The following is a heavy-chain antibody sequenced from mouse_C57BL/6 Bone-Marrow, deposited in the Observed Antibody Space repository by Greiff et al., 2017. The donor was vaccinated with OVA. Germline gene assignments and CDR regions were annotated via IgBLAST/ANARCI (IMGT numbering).Heavy chain of an antibody. D-gene: IGHD2-3*01. J-gene: IGHJ3*01. CDR2: ISNGGGST. Sequence: EVKLVESGGGLVQPGGSLKLSCAASGFTFSDYYMYWVRQTPEKRLEWVAYISNGGGSTYYPDTVKGRFTISRDNAKNTLYLQMSRLKSEDTAMYYCARQDDGYYLFAYWGKGTLVTVSA. CDR1: GFTFSDYY. CDR3: ARQDDGYYLFAY. V-gene: IGHV5-12*01.